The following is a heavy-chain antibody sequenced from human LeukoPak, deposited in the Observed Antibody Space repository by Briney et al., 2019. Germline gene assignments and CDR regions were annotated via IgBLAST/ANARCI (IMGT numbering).Heavy chain of an antibody. Sequence: SETLSLTCAVYGGPFSGYYWRWIRQPPGKGLEWIGEINHSGSTNYNPSLKSRVTISVDTSKNQFSLRPSSVTAADTAVYYCAAYCSSTSCTDSDYYYYGMDVWGQGTTVTVSS. D-gene: IGHD2-2*01. V-gene: IGHV4-34*01. CDR2: INHSGST. J-gene: IGHJ6*02. CDR3: AAYCSSTSCTDSDYYYYGMDV. CDR1: GGPFSGYY.